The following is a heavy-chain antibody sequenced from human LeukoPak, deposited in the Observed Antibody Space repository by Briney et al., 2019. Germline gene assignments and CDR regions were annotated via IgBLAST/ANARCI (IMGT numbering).Heavy chain of an antibody. D-gene: IGHD1-7*01. CDR2: FDPEDGET. CDR1: GYTLTELS. J-gene: IGHJ3*02. Sequence: ASVKVSCKVSGYTLTELSMHWVRQAPGKGLEWMGGFDPEDGETIYAQKFQGRVTMTEDTSTDTAHMELSSLRSEDTAVYYCATARYNWNYGAFDIWGQGTMVTVSS. V-gene: IGHV1-24*01. CDR3: ATARYNWNYGAFDI.